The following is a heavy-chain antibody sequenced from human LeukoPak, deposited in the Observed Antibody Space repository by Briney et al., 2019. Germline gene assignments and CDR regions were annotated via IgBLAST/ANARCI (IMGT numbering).Heavy chain of an antibody. D-gene: IGHD6-19*01. Sequence: ASVKVSCKASGYTFTDYYMHWVRQAPGQGLEWMGWINPNSGGTKYTQKFQGRVTMTRDTSISTAYMELSRLRSDDTAVYYCATRFPGIAVAVNFDYWGQGTLVTVSS. CDR1: GYTFTDYY. J-gene: IGHJ4*02. V-gene: IGHV1-2*02. CDR3: ATRFPGIAVAVNFDY. CDR2: INPNSGGT.